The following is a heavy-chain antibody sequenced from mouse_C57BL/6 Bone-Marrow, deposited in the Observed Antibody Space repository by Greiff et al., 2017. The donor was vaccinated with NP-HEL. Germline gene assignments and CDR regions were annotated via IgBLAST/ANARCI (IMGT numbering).Heavy chain of an antibody. CDR1: GFNIKDDY. CDR3: TPYWYFDV. Sequence: LVESGAELVRPGASVKLSCTASGFNIKDDYMHWVKQRPEQGLEWIGWIDPENGDTEYASKFQGKATITADTSSNTAYLQLSSLTSEDTAVYYCTPYWYFDVWGTGTTVTVSS. J-gene: IGHJ1*03. V-gene: IGHV14-4*01. CDR2: IDPENGDT.